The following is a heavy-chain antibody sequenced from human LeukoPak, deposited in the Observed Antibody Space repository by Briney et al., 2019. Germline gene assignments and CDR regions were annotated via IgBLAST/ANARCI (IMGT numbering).Heavy chain of an antibody. V-gene: IGHV4-30-4*08. CDR1: GGSISRGSYH. CDR2: IYYSGST. J-gene: IGHJ4*02. Sequence: PSETLSLTCTVSGGSISRGSYHWSWIRQPPGKGLEWIGYIYYSGSTYYNPSLKSRVTISVDTSKNQFSLKLSSVTAADTAVYYCARDSSGRDGYNPPTDYWGQGTLVTVSS. D-gene: IGHD5-24*01. CDR3: ARDSSGRDGYNPPTDY.